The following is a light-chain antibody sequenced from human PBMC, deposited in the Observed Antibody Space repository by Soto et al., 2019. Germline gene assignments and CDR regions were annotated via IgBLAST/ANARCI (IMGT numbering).Light chain of an antibody. CDR3: QQRSNWLPLT. V-gene: IGKV3-11*01. CDR2: DAS. J-gene: IGKJ4*01. Sequence: EIVLTQSPGTLSLSPGERATLSCRASQSVSGCLAWYQQKPGQAPRLLIFDASNRATGIPARFSGSGSGTDFTLTISSLEPEDFAVYYCQQRSNWLPLTFGGGTKVDIK. CDR1: QSVSGC.